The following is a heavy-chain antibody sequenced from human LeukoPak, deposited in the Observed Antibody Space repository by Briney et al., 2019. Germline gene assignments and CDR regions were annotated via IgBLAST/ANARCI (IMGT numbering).Heavy chain of an antibody. D-gene: IGHD2-2*02. CDR3: ACYSSPGGWGVFDY. V-gene: IGHV4-59*08. Sequence: SETLSLTCTVSGGSIRSYYWSWIRQPPGKGLEWIGYIYYSGSTKFNPSPKSRVSISLDTSGNQFSLKLTSVTAADTAVYYCACYSSPGGWGVFDYWGQGTLVTVSS. CDR1: GGSIRSYY. J-gene: IGHJ4*02. CDR2: IYYSGST.